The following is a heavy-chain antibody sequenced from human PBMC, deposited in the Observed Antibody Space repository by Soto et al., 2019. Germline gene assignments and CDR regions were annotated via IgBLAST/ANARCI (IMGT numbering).Heavy chain of an antibody. V-gene: IGHV4-30-4*01. J-gene: IGHJ5*02. Sequence: SETLSLTCTVPGGSVSTGAYFWSWIRQSPGKGLEWIAYISDIGSTSYYNPSLKSRLSISVDTSKNQFSLNLNSVTAADTAVYYCARMLRPRIAKGLEHTFFDPWGRGTLVTVSS. CDR1: GGSVSTGAYF. D-gene: IGHD1-1*01. CDR2: ISDIGSTS. CDR3: ARMLRPRIAKGLEHTFFDP.